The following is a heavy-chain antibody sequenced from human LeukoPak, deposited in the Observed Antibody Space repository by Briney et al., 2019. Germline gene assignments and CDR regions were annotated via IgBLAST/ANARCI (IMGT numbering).Heavy chain of an antibody. CDR1: GFTFDDYG. CDR2: INWNGGST. J-gene: IGHJ4*02. Sequence: GGSLRLSCAASGFTFDDYGVSWVRHAPGKGREWVSGINWNGGSTGYADSVKRRFTISRDNAKNSLYLQMNSLRADDTALYYCARDLSDSSGYYFDYWGQGTLATVSS. V-gene: IGHV3-20*04. CDR3: ARDLSDSSGYYFDY. D-gene: IGHD3-22*01.